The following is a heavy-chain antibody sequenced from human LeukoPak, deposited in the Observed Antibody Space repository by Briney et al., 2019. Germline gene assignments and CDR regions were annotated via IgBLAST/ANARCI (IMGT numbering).Heavy chain of an antibody. CDR1: GFSLTTYE. D-gene: IGHD1-26*01. CDR2: ISSSGDSI. Sequence: GGSLRLSCAASGFSLTTYEMKWVRQASGKGLEWVSYISSSGDSIYYADSVKGRFTISRDNAKNSLSLQMNSLRAEDTAIYYCARDRRVGATWAVGAFDIWGQGTTATVSS. J-gene: IGHJ3*02. V-gene: IGHV3-48*03. CDR3: ARDRRVGATWAVGAFDI.